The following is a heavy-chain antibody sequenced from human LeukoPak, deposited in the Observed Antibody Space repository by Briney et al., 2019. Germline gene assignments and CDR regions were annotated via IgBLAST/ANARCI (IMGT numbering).Heavy chain of an antibody. J-gene: IGHJ4*02. V-gene: IGHV4-59*08. CDR1: GGYISSYY. D-gene: IGHD6-19*01. CDR3: ARLPVYSSGWQADF. CDR2: IYYSGTT. Sequence: SETLSLTCTVSGGYISSYYWSWIRQPPGKGLEWLGYIYYSGTTNYNPSLKSRVTISVDTSKNQFSLKLTSVSAADTAVYYCARLPVYSSGWQADFWGQGTLVTVSS.